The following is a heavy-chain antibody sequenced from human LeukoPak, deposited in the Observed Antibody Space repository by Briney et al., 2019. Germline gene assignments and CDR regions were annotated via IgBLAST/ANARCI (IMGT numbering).Heavy chain of an antibody. V-gene: IGHV4-59*01. CDR1: GGSISSYY. CDR2: IYYSGST. CDR3: ARVGGYDSSGYPDY. Sequence: SETLSLTCTVSGGSISSYYWSWLRQPPGKGLEWIGYIYYSGSTNYNPSLKSRVTISVDTSKNQFSLKLSSVTAADTAVYYCARVGGYDSSGYPDYWGQGTLVTVSS. D-gene: IGHD3-22*01. J-gene: IGHJ4*02.